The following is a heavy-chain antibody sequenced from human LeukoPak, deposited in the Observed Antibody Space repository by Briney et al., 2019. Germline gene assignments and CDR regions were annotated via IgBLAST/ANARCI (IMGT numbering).Heavy chain of an antibody. V-gene: IGHV1-2*02. CDR1: GYTFTGYY. CDR3: ARVRYSSSSGYYFDY. D-gene: IGHD6-6*01. J-gene: IGHJ4*02. CDR2: INPNSGGT. Sequence: GASVKVSCKASGYTFTGYYMHWVRQAPGQGLEWMGWINPNSGGTNCAQKFQGRVTMTRDTSISTAYMELSRLRSDDTAVYYCARVRYSSSSGYYFDYWGQGTLVTASS.